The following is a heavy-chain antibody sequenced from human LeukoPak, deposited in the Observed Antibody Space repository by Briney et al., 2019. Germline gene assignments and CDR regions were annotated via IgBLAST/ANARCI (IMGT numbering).Heavy chain of an antibody. J-gene: IGHJ3*02. Sequence: TSETLSLTCTVSGYSISSGYYWGWIRQPPGKGLEWIGSIYHSGSTYYDPSLKSRVTISVDTSKNQFSLKLSSVTAADTAVYYCARARGYYDAFDIWGQGTMVTVSS. CDR2: IYHSGST. D-gene: IGHD1-26*01. CDR1: GYSISSGYY. CDR3: ARARGYYDAFDI. V-gene: IGHV4-38-2*02.